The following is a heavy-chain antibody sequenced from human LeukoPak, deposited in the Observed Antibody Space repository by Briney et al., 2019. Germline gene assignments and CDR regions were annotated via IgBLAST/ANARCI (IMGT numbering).Heavy chain of an antibody. CDR3: VKGRSSYVMAAGNY. J-gene: IGHJ4*02. CDR1: GFTFDDYA. D-gene: IGHD6-13*01. V-gene: IGHV3-9*01. Sequence: GGSLALSCVASGFTFDDYAMHWVRHAPGEGLEWVSGINSNGSAKFYADSVKGRFIVSRDNAEKSLYLQLNSLRDEDTAFYYCVKGRSSYVMAAGNYWGQGTLVIVSS. CDR2: INSNGSAK.